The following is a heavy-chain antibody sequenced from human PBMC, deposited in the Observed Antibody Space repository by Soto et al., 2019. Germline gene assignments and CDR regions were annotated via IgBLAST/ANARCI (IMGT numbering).Heavy chain of an antibody. V-gene: IGHV3-48*02. CDR2: IRSSSSTI. D-gene: IGHD2-8*01. Sequence: PGGSLRLSCAASGFTCSSYSMDWVRQAPGKGLEWVSYIRSSSSTIYYADSVEGRFTISRDNARNILYLQMNSLRDEDTAVYYCAREYGIYFDCWCPGTLVTVSS. CDR1: GFTCSSYS. CDR3: AREYGIYFDC. J-gene: IGHJ4*02.